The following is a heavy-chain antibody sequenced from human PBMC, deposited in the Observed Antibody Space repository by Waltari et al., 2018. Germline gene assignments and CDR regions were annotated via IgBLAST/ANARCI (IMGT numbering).Heavy chain of an antibody. CDR2: IIPILGIA. D-gene: IGHD1-26*01. CDR1: GGTFSSYA. J-gene: IGHJ4*02. Sequence: QVQLVQSGAEVKKPGSSVKVSCKASGGTFSSYAISWVRQAPGQGLEWMGRIIPILGIANYAQKFQGRVTLTADKSTSTAYMELSSLRFEDTAVYYCARALYSGSYHEGYWGQGTLVTVSS. V-gene: IGHV1-69*04. CDR3: ARALYSGSYHEGY.